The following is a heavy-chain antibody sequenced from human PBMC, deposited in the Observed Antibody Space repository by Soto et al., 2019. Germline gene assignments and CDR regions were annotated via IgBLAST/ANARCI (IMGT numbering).Heavy chain of an antibody. D-gene: IGHD6-19*01. CDR1: GYTFTSYA. CDR3: ARDPAVAGTRVSFDY. CDR2: INADNGNT. J-gene: IGHJ4*02. V-gene: IGHV1-3*01. Sequence: ASVKVSCKASGYTFTSYAMHWVRQAPGQRLEWMGWINADNGNTKYAQKLQGRVTMTTDTSTSTAYMELRSLRSDDTAVYYCARDPAVAGTRVSFDYWGQGTLVTVSS.